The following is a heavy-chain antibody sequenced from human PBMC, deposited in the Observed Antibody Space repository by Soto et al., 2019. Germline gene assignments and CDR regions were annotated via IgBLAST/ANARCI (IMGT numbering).Heavy chain of an antibody. V-gene: IGHV1-69*13. D-gene: IGHD3-22*01. CDR1: GGTFSSSA. CDR2: IIPIFGTA. Sequence: SSVKVSWKAPGGTFSSSALSWVRPPPGHGLGWTGGIIPIFGTADYAQKFQGRVTITADESTSTAYMELSSLRSEDTAVYYCARGSALGIPYDSSGDYSGNLDYWG. CDR3: ARGSALGIPYDSSGDYSGNLDY. J-gene: IGHJ4*01.